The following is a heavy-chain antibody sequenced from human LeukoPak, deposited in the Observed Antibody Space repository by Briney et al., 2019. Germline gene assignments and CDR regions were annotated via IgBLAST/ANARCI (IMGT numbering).Heavy chain of an antibody. Sequence: HGGSLRLSCAASGYTFSSYAMNWVRQAPGKGLEWVSAISGSGASTFYADSVKGRFTISRDNSKNTLYLQMNSLRADDTAMYYCAKESPYSSNRLYYFDYWGQGTLVTVSS. CDR2: ISGSGAST. J-gene: IGHJ4*02. CDR1: GYTFSSYA. CDR3: AKESPYSSNRLYYFDY. D-gene: IGHD2-21*01. V-gene: IGHV3-23*01.